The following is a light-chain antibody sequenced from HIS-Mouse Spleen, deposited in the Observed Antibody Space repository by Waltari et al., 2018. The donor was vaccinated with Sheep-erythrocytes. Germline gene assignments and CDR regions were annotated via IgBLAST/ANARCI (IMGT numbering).Light chain of an antibody. CDR2: DVS. J-gene: IGLJ3*02. CDR3: SSYTSSSTWV. V-gene: IGLV2-14*03. Sequence: QSALTQPASVSGSPGQSITISCTGTSSDVGGYNYVPWYQQHPGKAPKLMIYDVSNRPSVVSTRFSGSKSAHTASLTISGLQAEDEADYYCSSYTSSSTWVFGGGTKLTVL. CDR1: SSDVGGYNY.